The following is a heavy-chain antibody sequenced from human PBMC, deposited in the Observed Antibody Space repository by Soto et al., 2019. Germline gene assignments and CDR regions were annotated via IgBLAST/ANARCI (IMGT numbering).Heavy chain of an antibody. V-gene: IGHV3-15*07. Sequence: EVQLVESGGGLVKPGGSLRLSCAASGFTFSNAWRNWVRQAPGKGLEWVGPIKSKTDGGTTDYAAPVKGRFTISRDYSKNTLYLQMNSLKTEHTAVYYCTTVRTGYEFWSSSYWGQGTLVTVSS. CDR1: GFTFSNAW. J-gene: IGHJ4*02. D-gene: IGHD3-3*01. CDR3: TTVRTGYEFWSSSY. CDR2: IKSKTDGGTT.